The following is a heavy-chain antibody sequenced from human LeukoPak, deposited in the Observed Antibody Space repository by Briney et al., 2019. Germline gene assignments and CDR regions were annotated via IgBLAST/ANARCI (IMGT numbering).Heavy chain of an antibody. J-gene: IGHJ6*03. V-gene: IGHV3-48*04. Sequence: QPGRSLRLSCAASGFTFSSYGMHWVRQAPGKGLEWVSYISSSGSTKYYADSVKGRFTISRDNAKNSLYLQMNSPRAEDTAVYYCARDHTKGELYYYYYYYMDVWGKGTTVTISS. CDR1: GFTFSSYG. CDR2: ISSSGSTK. CDR3: ARDHTKGELYYYYYYYMDV. D-gene: IGHD1-1*01.